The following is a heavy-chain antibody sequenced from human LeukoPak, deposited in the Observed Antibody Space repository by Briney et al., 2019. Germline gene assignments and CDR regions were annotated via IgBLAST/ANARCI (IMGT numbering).Heavy chain of an antibody. D-gene: IGHD2-21*02. CDR2: IRYDGSNK. CDR1: GFTFSSYG. CDR3: ARGEPYCGGDCYYFDY. Sequence: GGSLRLSCAASGFTFSSYGMHWVRQAPGKGLEWVAFIRYDGSNKYYADSVKGRFTISRDNSKNTLYLQMNSLRAEDTAVYYCARGEPYCGGDCYYFDYWGQGTLVTVSS. J-gene: IGHJ4*02. V-gene: IGHV3-30*02.